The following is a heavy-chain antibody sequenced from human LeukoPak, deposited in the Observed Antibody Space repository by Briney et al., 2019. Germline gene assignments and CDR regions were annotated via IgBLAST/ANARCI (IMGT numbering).Heavy chain of an antibody. CDR3: ARGSYYYDSRGNRDAFDI. V-gene: IGHV4-61*02. CDR2: IYTSGST. CDR1: GGSISSGSYY. Sequence: SETLSLTCTVSGGSISSGSYYWSWIRQPAGKGLEWIGRIYTSGSTNYNPSLKSRVTISVDTSKNQFSLKLSSVTAADTAVYYCARGSYYYDSRGNRDAFDIWGQGTMVTVSS. D-gene: IGHD3-22*01. J-gene: IGHJ3*02.